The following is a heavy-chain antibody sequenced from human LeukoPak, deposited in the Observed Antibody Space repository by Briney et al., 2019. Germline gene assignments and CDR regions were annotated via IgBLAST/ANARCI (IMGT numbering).Heavy chain of an antibody. V-gene: IGHV1-69*05. CDR2: IIPIFGTA. J-gene: IGHJ6*03. CDR1: GGTFSSYA. D-gene: IGHD6-6*01. Sequence: ASVKVSCKASGGTFSSYAISWVRQAPGQGLEWMGGIIPIFGTANYAQKFQGRVTITTDESTSTAYMELSSLRSEDTAVYYCARDRGRGLKIAARQNPMSNYYYYMDVWGKGTTVTVSS. CDR3: ARDRGRGLKIAARQNPMSNYYYYMDV.